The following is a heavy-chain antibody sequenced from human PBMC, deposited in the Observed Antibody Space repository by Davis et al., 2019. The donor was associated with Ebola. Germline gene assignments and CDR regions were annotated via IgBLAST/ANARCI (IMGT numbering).Heavy chain of an antibody. V-gene: IGHV3-9*01. CDR3: ANLDGGACDSCGY. D-gene: IGHD2-15*01. CDR2: ISWNSDNI. J-gene: IGHJ4*02. Sequence: SLKISCAASGFIFDDYAMHWVRQAPGKGLEWVSGISWNSDNIGYADSVKGRFTISRDNAKSSLYLQMNSLRDEDTALYYCANLDGGACDSCGYWGQGTLVTVSS. CDR1: GFIFDDYA.